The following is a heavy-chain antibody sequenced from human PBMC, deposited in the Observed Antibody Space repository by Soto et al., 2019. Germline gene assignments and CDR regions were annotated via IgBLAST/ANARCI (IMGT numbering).Heavy chain of an antibody. CDR1: EYSFTGHY. J-gene: IGHJ5*02. CDR3: ARDYDKSGYDYFDP. D-gene: IGHD3-22*01. CDR2: IDPKSGDT. V-gene: IGHV1-2*02. Sequence: GASVKVSCKASEYSFTGHYLHWVRLAPGQGLEWMGWIDPKSGDTKYAQKFQDRVTMTTDTSTSTAYMDLHSLTSDDTAVYYCARDYDKSGYDYFDPWGQGTLVTVSS.